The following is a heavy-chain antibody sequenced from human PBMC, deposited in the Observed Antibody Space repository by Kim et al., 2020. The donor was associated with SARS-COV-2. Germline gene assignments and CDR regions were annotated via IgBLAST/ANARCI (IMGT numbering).Heavy chain of an antibody. Sequence: GGSLRLSCAASGFTFSSYGMHWVRQAPGKGLEWVAVISYDGSNKYYADSVKGRFTISRDNSKNTLYLQMNSLRAEDTAVYYCAKDAFITGKATDYGDYTDYYGMDVWGQGTTVTVSS. D-gene: IGHD4-17*01. CDR3: AKDAFITGKATDYGDYTDYYGMDV. CDR1: GFTFSSYG. V-gene: IGHV3-30*18. J-gene: IGHJ6*02. CDR2: ISYDGSNK.